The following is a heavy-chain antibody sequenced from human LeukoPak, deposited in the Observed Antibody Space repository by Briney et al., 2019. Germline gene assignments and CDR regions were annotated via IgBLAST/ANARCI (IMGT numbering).Heavy chain of an antibody. D-gene: IGHD6-13*01. CDR2: IYYSGST. CDR3: ARDGAAAGTSLPYYFDY. V-gene: IGHV4-39*07. Sequence: SETLSLTCTVSGGSISSNSYYWGWIRQPPGKGLEWIGSIYYSGSTYYNPSLKSRVTISVDTSKNQFSLKLSSVTAADTAVYYCARDGAAAGTSLPYYFDYWGQGTLVTVSS. CDR1: GGSISSNSYY. J-gene: IGHJ4*02.